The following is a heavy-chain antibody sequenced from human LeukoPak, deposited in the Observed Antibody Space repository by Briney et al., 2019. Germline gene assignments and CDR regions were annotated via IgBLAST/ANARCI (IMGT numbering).Heavy chain of an antibody. D-gene: IGHD3-3*01. V-gene: IGHV3-23*01. CDR3: AKYYDFWSGYQYTSDYYYYYSMDV. J-gene: IGHJ6*02. CDR1: GFTLSDYA. CDR2: ISGSGVST. Sequence: GGSLRLSCAVSGFTLSDYAMNWVRQAPGKGLEWVSTISGSGVSTYYADSVKGRFTISRDISKNTSYLQMNSLRAGDTAVYYCAKYYDFWSGYQYTSDYYYYYSMDVWGHGTTVTVSS.